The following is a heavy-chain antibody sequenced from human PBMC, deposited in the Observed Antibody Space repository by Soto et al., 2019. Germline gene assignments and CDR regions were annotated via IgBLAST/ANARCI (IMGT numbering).Heavy chain of an antibody. CDR3: ARGSRFDP. V-gene: IGHV4-34*01. CDR1: GGSFGGYY. Sequence: ASETLSLTCAVYGGSFGGYYWSWVRQPPGKGLEWIGDINQSGSTNYNPSLKSRVTISVDTSKNQFSLKLTSVTAADTAVYYCARGSRFDPWGQGTRVTVSS. J-gene: IGHJ5*02. CDR2: INQSGST.